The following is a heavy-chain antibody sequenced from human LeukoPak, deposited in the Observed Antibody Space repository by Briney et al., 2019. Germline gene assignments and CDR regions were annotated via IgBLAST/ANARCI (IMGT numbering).Heavy chain of an antibody. CDR2: ISNDGSNK. D-gene: IGHD5-18*01. J-gene: IGHJ4*02. Sequence: GKSLRLSCAASGFTFSNYAFHWVRQPPGKGLEWVAVISNDGSNKYYTDSVKGRFTISRDNSKNTLYLQMNSLRAEDTAVYYCAKDANWRNSYGYGDYWGQGTLVTVSS. CDR3: AKDANWRNSYGYGDY. CDR1: GFTFSNYA. V-gene: IGHV3-30*04.